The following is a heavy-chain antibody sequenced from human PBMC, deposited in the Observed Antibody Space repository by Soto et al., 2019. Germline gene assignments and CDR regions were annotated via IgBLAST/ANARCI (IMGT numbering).Heavy chain of an antibody. CDR1: GGSIRSDY. CDR3: ASIPYSSSSAVDY. Sequence: QVQLQESGPGLVKPSETLSLTCTVSGGSIRSDYWNWIRQPPAKGLEWIGFIYFGGSTTYNPSLESRLRISLDTSKNQCSLKLSSVTAADTAVYYCASIPYSSSSAVDYWGQGTLVSVSS. D-gene: IGHD6-13*01. J-gene: IGHJ4*02. V-gene: IGHV4-59*08. CDR2: IYFGGST.